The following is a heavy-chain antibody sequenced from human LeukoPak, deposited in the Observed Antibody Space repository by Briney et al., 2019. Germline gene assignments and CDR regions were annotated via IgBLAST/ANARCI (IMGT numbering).Heavy chain of an antibody. CDR3: ARGGLESGGASY. V-gene: IGHV4-4*07. D-gene: IGHD2-15*01. CDR1: GGSITSYY. CDR2: IYSRGST. Sequence: SETLSLTCTVSGGSITSYYWSWIRQSAGKGLEWIGRIYSRGSTNYNPSLKSRVTMSVDTSRNQFSLKLSSVTASDTAVYYCARGGLESGGASYWGQGTLVTVSS. J-gene: IGHJ4*02.